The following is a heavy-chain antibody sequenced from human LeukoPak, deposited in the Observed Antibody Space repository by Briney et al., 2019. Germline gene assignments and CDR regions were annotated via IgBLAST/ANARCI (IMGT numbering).Heavy chain of an antibody. CDR1: GFTFSSYS. J-gene: IGHJ3*02. CDR3: ARWLDTAVAFDI. D-gene: IGHD2-2*02. Sequence: GGSLRLSCAASGFTFSSYSMNWVRQAPGKGLEWVSYISSSSSTIYYADSVKGRFTTSRDNAKNSLYLQMNSLRAEDTAVYYCARWLDTAVAFDIWGQGTMVTVSS. CDR2: ISSSSSTI. V-gene: IGHV3-48*01.